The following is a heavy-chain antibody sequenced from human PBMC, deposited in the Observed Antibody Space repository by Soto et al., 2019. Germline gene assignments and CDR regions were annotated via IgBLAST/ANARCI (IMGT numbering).Heavy chain of an antibody. J-gene: IGHJ6*02. CDR1: GFTFSSYA. CDR2: ISYDGSNK. CDR3: ARDYKAPRGVYYYYGMDV. V-gene: IGHV3-30-3*01. D-gene: IGHD1-1*01. Sequence: GSLRLSCAASGFTFSSYAMHWVRQAPGKGLEWVAVISYDGSNKYYADSVKGRFTISRDNSKNTLYLQMNSLRAEDTAVYYCARDYKAPRGVYYYYGMDVWGQGTTVTVSS.